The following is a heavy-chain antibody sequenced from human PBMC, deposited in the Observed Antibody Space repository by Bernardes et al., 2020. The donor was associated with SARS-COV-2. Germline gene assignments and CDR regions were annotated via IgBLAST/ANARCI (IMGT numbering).Heavy chain of an antibody. CDR1: GGSFSGYY. CDR3: ARVKSRGAFDF. V-gene: IGHV4-34*01. J-gene: IGHJ3*01. CDR2: INLRGST. Sequence: SETLSLTCAVYGGSFSGYYWSWIRQPPGKGLEWIGEINLRGSTNYNPSLKSRVNISEDMSKNQFSLKLNSVTAADTAVYYCARVKSRGAFDFWGQGTMVTVSS.